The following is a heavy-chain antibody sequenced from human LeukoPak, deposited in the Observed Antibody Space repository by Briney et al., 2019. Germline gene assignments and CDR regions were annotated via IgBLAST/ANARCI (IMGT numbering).Heavy chain of an antibody. D-gene: IGHD6-19*01. V-gene: IGHV3-9*03. Sequence: GRSLRLSCAASGFTFDDYAMHWVRQAPGKGLEWVSGISWNSGSIGYADSVKGRFTISRDNAKNSLYLQMNSLRAEDMALYYCAKGXSSGHSDAFDIWGQGTMVTVSS. CDR1: GFTFDDYA. CDR3: AKGXSSGHSDAFDI. J-gene: IGHJ3*02. CDR2: ISWNSGSI.